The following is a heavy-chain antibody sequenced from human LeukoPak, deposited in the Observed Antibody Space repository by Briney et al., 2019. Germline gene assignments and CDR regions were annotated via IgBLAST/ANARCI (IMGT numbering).Heavy chain of an antibody. CDR3: AKGPYDILTGYYYFDY. V-gene: IGHV3-23*01. CDR1: GGTFSSYA. J-gene: IGHJ4*02. Sequence: GGSLRLSCAASGGTFSSYAMSWVRQAPGKGLEWVSDISGSGGTTYYADSVKGRFTIYRDNSKNTLYLQMTSLRAEDTAVYYCAKGPYDILTGYYYFDYWGQGTLVTVSS. D-gene: IGHD3-9*01. CDR2: ISGSGGTT.